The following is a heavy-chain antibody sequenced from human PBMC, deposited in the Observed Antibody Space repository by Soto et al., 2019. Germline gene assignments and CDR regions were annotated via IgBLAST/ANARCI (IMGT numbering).Heavy chain of an antibody. V-gene: IGHV3-9*01. CDR1: GFTFDDYA. CDR3: AKDAEQWLVPGTFDY. CDR2: ISWNSGSI. J-gene: IGHJ4*02. Sequence: GGSLRLSCAASGFTFDDYAMHWVRQAPGKGLEWVSGISWNSGSIGYADSVKGRFTISRDNAKNSLYLQMNSLRAEDTALYYCAKDAEQWLVPGTFDYWGQGTLVTAPQ. D-gene: IGHD6-19*01.